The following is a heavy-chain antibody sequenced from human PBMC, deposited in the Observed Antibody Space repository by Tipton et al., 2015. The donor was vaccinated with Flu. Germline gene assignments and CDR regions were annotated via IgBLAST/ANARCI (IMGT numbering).Heavy chain of an antibody. J-gene: IGHJ4*02. CDR1: GYTFSGYY. CDR3: ASPRWGVGASRPLDY. D-gene: IGHD1-26*01. V-gene: IGHV1-2*02. Sequence: QVQLVQSGADVREPGASVKVSCKASGYTFSGYYMHWVRQAPGQGLEWMGWISPNSGGTKYAQKFQGRVTLTRDTSISTVYMELSRLTSDDTAVYYCASPRWGVGASRPLDYWGQGSLVTVSS. CDR2: ISPNSGGT.